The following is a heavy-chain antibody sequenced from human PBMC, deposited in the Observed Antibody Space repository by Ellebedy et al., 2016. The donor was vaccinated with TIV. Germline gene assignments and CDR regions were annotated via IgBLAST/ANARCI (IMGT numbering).Heavy chain of an antibody. J-gene: IGHJ4*02. V-gene: IGHV3-21*06. Sequence: GGSLRLXXAASGFTFSISGMTWVRQRPGKGLEWVATVSRGREAYYADPFKGRFFISRGNDLNSVFLQLNNLRVEDTAVYYCSRDGREWSRDCWGQGTLVTVSS. CDR1: GFTFSISG. CDR2: VSRGREA. CDR3: SRDGREWSRDC. D-gene: IGHD3-3*01.